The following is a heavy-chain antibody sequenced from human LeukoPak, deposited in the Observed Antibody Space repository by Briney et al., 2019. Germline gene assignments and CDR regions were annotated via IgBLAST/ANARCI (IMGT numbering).Heavy chain of an antibody. V-gene: IGHV1-2*02. Sequence: ASVKVSCMASGYTFTGYYMHWVRPAPGQGLEWMGWINPNSGGTNYAQKFQGRVTMTRDTSISTAYMELSRLRSDDTAVYYCARVLTYYDILTGYHDSYGMDVWGQGTTVTVSS. J-gene: IGHJ6*02. CDR1: GYTFTGYY. CDR3: ARVLTYYDILTGYHDSYGMDV. D-gene: IGHD3-9*01. CDR2: INPNSGGT.